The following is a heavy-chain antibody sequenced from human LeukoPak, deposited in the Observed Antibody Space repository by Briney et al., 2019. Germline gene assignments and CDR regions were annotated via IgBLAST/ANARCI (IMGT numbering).Heavy chain of an antibody. Sequence: GRSLRLSRVASGFTDSANYMTWVRQAPGKGLEWVSLMYSNGDTYYAESVKGRFTLSRDNSKNTLYLQMNSLRVEDTAIYYCARDRGGYYYYPLDYWGQGILVTVSS. D-gene: IGHD3-22*01. V-gene: IGHV3-66*01. CDR1: GFTDSANY. J-gene: IGHJ4*02. CDR3: ARDRGGYYYYPLDY. CDR2: MYSNGDT.